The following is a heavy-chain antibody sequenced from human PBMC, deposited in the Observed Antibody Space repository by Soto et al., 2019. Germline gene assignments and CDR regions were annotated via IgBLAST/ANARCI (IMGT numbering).Heavy chain of an antibody. CDR3: ARERSGDALDF. J-gene: IGHJ4*02. Sequence: QPPGKGLEWIGYIYYSGSTNYNPSLKSRVTISVDTSKNQFSLSLSSVTAADTAVYYCARERSGDALDFWGQGTRVTVS. CDR2: IYYSGST. V-gene: IGHV4-59*01. D-gene: IGHD2-21*02.